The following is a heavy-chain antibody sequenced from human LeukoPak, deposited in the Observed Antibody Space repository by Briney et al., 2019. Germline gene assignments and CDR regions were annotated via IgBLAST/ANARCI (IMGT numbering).Heavy chain of an antibody. CDR1: GFSVSSTY. J-gene: IGHJ4*02. CDR2: MYSHGLT. D-gene: IGHD1-26*01. V-gene: IGHV3-53*01. Sequence: GGSLRLSCAASGFSVSSTYMSWVRQDPGKGLEWVSLMYSHGLTSYGDSVRGRFTISRDTSKNTLHLQMNSLRAEDTAIYYCVRDIGSYPPEKWGQGTLVIVSS. CDR3: VRDIGSYPPEK.